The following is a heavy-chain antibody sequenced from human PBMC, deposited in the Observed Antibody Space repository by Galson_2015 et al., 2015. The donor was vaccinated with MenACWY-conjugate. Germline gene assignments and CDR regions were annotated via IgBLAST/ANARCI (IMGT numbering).Heavy chain of an antibody. V-gene: IGHV3-7*03. CDR1: GFTFSSYW. D-gene: IGHD6-6*01. CDR3: ARHPSSSFDC. J-gene: IGHJ4*02. Sequence: SLRLSCAASGFTFSSYWMSWVRQAPGKGLEWVAHINQDGSEKYYVDSVEGRFTISRDNAKNSLYLRMNSLRAEDTAVFYCARHPSSSFDCRGQGTLVTVSS. CDR2: INQDGSEK.